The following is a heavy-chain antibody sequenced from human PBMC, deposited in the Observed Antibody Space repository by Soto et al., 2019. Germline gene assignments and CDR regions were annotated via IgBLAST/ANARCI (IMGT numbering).Heavy chain of an antibody. V-gene: IGHV3-33*01. J-gene: IGHJ3*01. D-gene: IGHD3-10*01. CDR1: GFTFSRYG. Sequence: GGSLRLSCEASGFTFSRYGMHWVRQAPGRGLEWVALIYGDGSKQYYTDSVKGRFTISRDNAKNALFLEMSVLRAEDTAVYYCARDDDGEPNAFDVWGQGTMVTVSS. CDR2: IYGDGSKQ. CDR3: ARDDDGEPNAFDV.